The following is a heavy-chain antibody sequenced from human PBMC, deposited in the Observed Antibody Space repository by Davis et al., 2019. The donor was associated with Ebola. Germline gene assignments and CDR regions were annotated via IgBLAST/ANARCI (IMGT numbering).Heavy chain of an antibody. CDR3: ARDWGVVPAAQSYYYYGMDV. CDR1: GFTFSSYS. D-gene: IGHD2-2*01. Sequence: GESLKISCAASGFTFSSYSMNWVRQAPGKGLEWVSSISSSSSYIYYADSVKGRFTISRDNAKNSLYLQMNSLRAEDTAVYYCARDWGVVPAAQSYYYYGMDVWGQGTTVTVSS. J-gene: IGHJ6*02. CDR2: ISSSSSYI. V-gene: IGHV3-21*01.